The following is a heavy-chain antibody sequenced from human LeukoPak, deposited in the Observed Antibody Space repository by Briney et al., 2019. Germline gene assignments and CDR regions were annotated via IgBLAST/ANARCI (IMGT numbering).Heavy chain of an antibody. V-gene: IGHV3-30-3*01. J-gene: IGHJ3*02. CDR1: GFTFSSYT. D-gene: IGHD2-15*01. CDR3: ATLPAATEPDGFDM. Sequence: PGGSLRLSCAASGFTFSSYTMHWVRQGPGKGLDWVAVISYDGTNKYYADSVKGRFTISRDNSKNTLYLQMNSLSAEDTAVYYCATLPAATEPDGFDMWGQGIMVTVSS. CDR2: ISYDGTNK.